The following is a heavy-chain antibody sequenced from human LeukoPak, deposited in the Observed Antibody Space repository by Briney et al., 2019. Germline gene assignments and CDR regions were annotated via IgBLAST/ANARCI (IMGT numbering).Heavy chain of an antibody. V-gene: IGHV3-23*01. Sequence: GGSLRLSCAASGFTFSSYVMSWVRQAPGKGLEWVSEISLSGGTTHYADSVKGRFTISRDNSKNTVYLQMSSLRVEDTAVYYCVKGVGEFGFRFDSWGQGTLVTVSS. CDR2: ISLSGGTT. CDR1: GFTFSSYV. D-gene: IGHD3-16*01. J-gene: IGHJ4*02. CDR3: VKGVGEFGFRFDS.